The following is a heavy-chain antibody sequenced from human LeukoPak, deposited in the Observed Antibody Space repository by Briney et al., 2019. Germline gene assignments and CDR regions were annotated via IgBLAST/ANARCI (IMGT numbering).Heavy chain of an antibody. D-gene: IGHD1-14*01. CDR1: GGSISSGGYY. J-gene: IGHJ4*02. V-gene: IGHV4-31*03. Sequence: SETLSLTCTVSGGSISSGGYYWSWLRQHPGKRLEWIGYIYHSGSTYYNPSLKSRVTISVDTSKNQFSLKLSSVTAADTAVYYCARVPNQSKYSIGNYWGQGTLVTVSS. CDR2: IYHSGST. CDR3: ARVPNQSKYSIGNY.